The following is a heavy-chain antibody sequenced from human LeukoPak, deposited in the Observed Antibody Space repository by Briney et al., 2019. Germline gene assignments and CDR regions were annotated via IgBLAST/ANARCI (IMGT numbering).Heavy chain of an antibody. D-gene: IGHD6-19*01. Sequence: SETLSLTCTVSGGSISSYYWSWIWQPPGKGLEWIGYIYYSGSTNYNPSLKSRVTISVDTSKNQFSLKLSSVTAADTAVYYCARDLVRVGPVAGSAYYYGMDVWGQGTTVTVSS. J-gene: IGHJ6*02. CDR1: GGSISSYY. CDR3: ARDLVRVGPVAGSAYYYGMDV. CDR2: IYYSGST. V-gene: IGHV4-59*01.